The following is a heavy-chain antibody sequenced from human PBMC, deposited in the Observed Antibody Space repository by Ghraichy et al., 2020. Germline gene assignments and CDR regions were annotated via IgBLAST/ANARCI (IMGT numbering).Heavy chain of an antibody. CDR1: GDSISNNDYY. J-gene: IGHJ4*02. Sequence: SQTLSLTCTISGDSISNNDYYWGWVRQPPGKGLESIGSIHYSGNTYYSPSVRSRAIISVDTSNNQLSLKLGSVTAADTAVYYCARHNGSAVVTAYDFWGQGTLVTVSS. CDR3: ARHNGSAVVTAYDF. CDR2: IHYSGNT. D-gene: IGHD2-21*02. V-gene: IGHV4-39*01.